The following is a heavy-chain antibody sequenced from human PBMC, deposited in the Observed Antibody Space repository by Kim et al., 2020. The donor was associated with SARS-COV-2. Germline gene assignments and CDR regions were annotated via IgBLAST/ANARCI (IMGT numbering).Heavy chain of an antibody. D-gene: IGHD3-22*01. Sequence: IANYAQKFQGRVTITADKSTSTAYMELSSLRSEDTAVYYCARGGYDSSGYWGQGTLVTVSS. CDR2: IA. V-gene: IGHV1-69*04. CDR3: ARGGYDSSGY. J-gene: IGHJ4*02.